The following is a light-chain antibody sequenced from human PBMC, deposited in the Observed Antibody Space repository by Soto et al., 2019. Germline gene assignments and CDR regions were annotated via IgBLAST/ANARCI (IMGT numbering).Light chain of an antibody. CDR3: SSYAGSSNV. Sequence: QSALTQPASVSGSPGQSITISCTGTSSDVGGYDFVSWYQHHPGKVPKLMIFEVSKRPSGVPDRFSGSKSGNTASLTVSGLQAEDEADYYCSSYAGSSNVFGTGTKLTVL. J-gene: IGLJ1*01. CDR2: EVS. CDR1: SSDVGGYDF. V-gene: IGLV2-8*01.